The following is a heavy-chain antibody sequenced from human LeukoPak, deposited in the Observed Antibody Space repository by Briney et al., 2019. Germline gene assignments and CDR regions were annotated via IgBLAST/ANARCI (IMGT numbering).Heavy chain of an antibody. V-gene: IGHV4-59*01. CDR3: ARYLDPSSDY. CDR2: IYYSGST. Sequence: SETLSLTCTVSGGSISSYYWSWIRQPPGKGLEWIGYIYYSGSTNYNPSLKSRVTISVDTSKNQFSLKLSSVTAADTAVYYCARYLDPSSDYWGQGTLVTVSS. D-gene: IGHD1-1*01. J-gene: IGHJ4*02. CDR1: GGSISSYY.